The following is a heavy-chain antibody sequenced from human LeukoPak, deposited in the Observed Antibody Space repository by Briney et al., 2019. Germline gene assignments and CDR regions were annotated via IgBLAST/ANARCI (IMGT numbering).Heavy chain of an antibody. CDR3: ARATYQLVRFFDY. CDR2: IKQDGSEK. D-gene: IGHD6-6*01. CDR1: GFTFSSYW. Sequence: GGSLRLSCAASGFTFSSYWMSWVRQAPGKGLEWVANIKQDGSEKYYVDSVKGRFTISRDNAKNSLYLQMNSLRAEDTAVYYCARATYQLVRFFDYWGQGTLVTVSS. V-gene: IGHV3-7*01. J-gene: IGHJ4*02.